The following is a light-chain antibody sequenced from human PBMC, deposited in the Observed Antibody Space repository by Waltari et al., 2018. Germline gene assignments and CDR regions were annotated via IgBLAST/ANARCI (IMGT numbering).Light chain of an antibody. CDR2: RSD. Sequence: QSVLTQPPSVSGTPGQRVTISCSGSASHIANNLYTWYQQFPGKAHKRRIYRSDQRPSGAPDRFSGSKSGTSASLAISGLQSEDEADYYCAAWDDSLNGRWVFGGGTKVTVL. CDR1: ASHIANNL. J-gene: IGLJ3*02. V-gene: IGLV1-44*01. CDR3: AAWDDSLNGRWV.